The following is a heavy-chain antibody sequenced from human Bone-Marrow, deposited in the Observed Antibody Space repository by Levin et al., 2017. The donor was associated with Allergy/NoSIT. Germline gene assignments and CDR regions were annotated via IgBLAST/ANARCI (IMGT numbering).Heavy chain of an antibody. CDR2: ISGSGGST. V-gene: IGHV3-23*01. Sequence: SGGSLRLSCAASGFTFSSYAMSWVRQAPGKGLEWVSAISGSGGSTYYADSVKGRFTISRDNSKNTLYLQMNSLRAEDTAVYYCAKGGNDFWSGLYYYYGMDVWGQGTTVTVSS. CDR1: GFTFSSYA. J-gene: IGHJ6*02. CDR3: AKGGNDFWSGLYYYYGMDV. D-gene: IGHD3-3*01.